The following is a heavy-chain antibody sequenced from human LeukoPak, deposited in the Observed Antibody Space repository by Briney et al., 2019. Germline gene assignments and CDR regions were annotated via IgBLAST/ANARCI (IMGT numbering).Heavy chain of an antibody. CDR2: IIPFRGTV. Sequence: ASVKVSCKASGGTFDTYALSWLRQAPGQGLEWMGRIIPFRGTVNHAQRFQGRVTITADKSTGTAYVELSSLRSDDTAVYYCARDLPGTDDAFDIWGQGTMVTVSS. J-gene: IGHJ3*02. CDR3: ARDLPGTDDAFDI. D-gene: IGHD2-2*01. CDR1: GGTFDTYA. V-gene: IGHV1-69*04.